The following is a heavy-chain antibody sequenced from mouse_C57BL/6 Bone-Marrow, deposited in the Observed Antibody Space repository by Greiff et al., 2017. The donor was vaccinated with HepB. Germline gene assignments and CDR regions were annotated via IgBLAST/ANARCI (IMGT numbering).Heavy chain of an antibody. V-gene: IGHV5-12*01. CDR1: GFTFSDYY. Sequence: EVQLVESGGGLVQPGGSLKLSCAASGFTFSDYYMYWVRQTPEKRLEWVAYISNGGGSTYYPDTVKGRFTISRDNAKNTLYLQMSRLKSEDTAMYYCARHDDYYGSSYLAYWGQGTLVTVSA. CDR3: ARHDDYYGSSYLAY. J-gene: IGHJ3*01. CDR2: ISNGGGST. D-gene: IGHD1-1*01.